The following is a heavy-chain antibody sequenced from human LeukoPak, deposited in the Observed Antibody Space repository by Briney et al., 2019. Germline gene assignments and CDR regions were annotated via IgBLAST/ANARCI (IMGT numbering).Heavy chain of an antibody. D-gene: IGHD5-18*01. Sequence: PSETLSLTCAVYGGSFSGYYWSWIRQPPGKGLEWIGEINHSGSTYYNPSLKSRVTISVDTSKNQFSLKLSSVTAADTAVYYCADRRRYSYGLDYWGQGTLVTVSS. CDR2: INHSGST. V-gene: IGHV4-34*01. CDR3: ADRRRYSYGLDY. CDR1: GGSFSGYY. J-gene: IGHJ4*02.